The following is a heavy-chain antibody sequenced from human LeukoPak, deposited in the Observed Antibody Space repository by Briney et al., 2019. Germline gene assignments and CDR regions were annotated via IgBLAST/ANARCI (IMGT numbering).Heavy chain of an antibody. CDR3: ARGQIPITIFGVVIDY. J-gene: IGHJ4*02. CDR2: INHSGST. CDR1: GGSFSGYY. Sequence: SATLSLTCAVYGGSFSGYYWSWIRQPPGKGLECIGEINHSGSTNYNPSLKSRVTISVDTSKNQFSLKLSSVTAADTAVYYCARGQIPITIFGVVIDYWCQGTLVTVSS. D-gene: IGHD3-3*01. V-gene: IGHV4-34*01.